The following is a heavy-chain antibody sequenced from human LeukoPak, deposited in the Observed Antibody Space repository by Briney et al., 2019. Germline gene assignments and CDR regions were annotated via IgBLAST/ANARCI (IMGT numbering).Heavy chain of an antibody. V-gene: IGHV1-69*13. Sequence: SVKVSCKASGGTFSSYAISWVRQAPGQGLEWMGGIIPIFGTANYAQKFQGRVTITADESTRTAYMELSSLRSEDTAVYYCASSGDFWSGQTNWFDPWGQGTLVTVSS. D-gene: IGHD3-3*01. CDR1: GGTFSSYA. CDR3: ASSGDFWSGQTNWFDP. J-gene: IGHJ5*02. CDR2: IIPIFGTA.